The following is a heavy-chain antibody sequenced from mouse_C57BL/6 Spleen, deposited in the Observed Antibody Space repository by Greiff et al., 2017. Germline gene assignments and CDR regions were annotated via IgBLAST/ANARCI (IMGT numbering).Heavy chain of an antibody. CDR3: TRLYYSNLYAMDY. CDR1: GYTFTSYW. Sequence: VQLQQSGTVLARPGASVKMSCKTSGYTFTSYWMHWVKQRPGQGLEWIGAIYPGNSDTSYNQKFKGKAKLTAVTSASTAYMELSSLTNEDSAVYYCTRLYYSNLYAMDYWGQGTSVTVSS. CDR2: IYPGNSDT. J-gene: IGHJ4*01. V-gene: IGHV1-5*01. D-gene: IGHD2-5*01.